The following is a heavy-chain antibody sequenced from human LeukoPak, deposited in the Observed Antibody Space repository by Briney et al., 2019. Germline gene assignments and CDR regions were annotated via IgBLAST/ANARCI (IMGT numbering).Heavy chain of an antibody. J-gene: IGHJ4*02. CDR1: GFTFSSYA. D-gene: IGHD3-10*01. CDR3: AKLTYYYGSGSTDY. V-gene: IGHV3-30*04. Sequence: GGSLRLSCAASGFTFSSYAMHWVRQAPGKGLEWVAVISYDGSNKYNADSVKGRFTISRDNSKNTLYLQMNSLRAEDTAVYYCAKLTYYYGSGSTDYWGQGTLVTVSS. CDR2: ISYDGSNK.